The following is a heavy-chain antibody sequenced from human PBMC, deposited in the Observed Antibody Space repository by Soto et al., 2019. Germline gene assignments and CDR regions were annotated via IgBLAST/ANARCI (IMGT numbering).Heavy chain of an antibody. CDR2: ISYDGSNK. Sequence: GGSLRLSCAASGFTFSSYAMHWVRQAPGKGLEWVAVISYDGSNKYYADSVKGRFTISRDNSKNTLYLQMNSLRAEDTAVYYCARDQSYRDYGQALSSYFDYWGQGTLVTVAS. CDR1: GFTFSSYA. D-gene: IGHD4-17*01. V-gene: IGHV3-30-3*01. CDR3: ARDQSYRDYGQALSSYFDY. J-gene: IGHJ4*02.